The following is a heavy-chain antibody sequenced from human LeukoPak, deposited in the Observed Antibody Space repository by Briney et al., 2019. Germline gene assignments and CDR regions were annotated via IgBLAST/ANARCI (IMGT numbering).Heavy chain of an antibody. V-gene: IGHV4-61*08. CDR1: GGSISSGGYS. J-gene: IGHJ4*02. CDR2: IYYSGST. CDR3: ARHSQRATTVLY. Sequence: SETLSLTCAVSGGSISSGGYSWSWIRQPPGKGLEWIGYIYYSGSTNYNPSLKSRVTISVDTSKNQFSLKVSSVTAADTAVYYCARHSQRATTVLYWGQGTLVTVSS. D-gene: IGHD4-17*01.